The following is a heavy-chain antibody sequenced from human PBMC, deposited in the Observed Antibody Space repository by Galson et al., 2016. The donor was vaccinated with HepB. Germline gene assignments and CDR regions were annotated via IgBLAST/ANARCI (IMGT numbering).Heavy chain of an antibody. CDR2: ITSGGTT. CDR3: ATRPYIHWWPYGMDV. V-gene: IGHV3-23*01. Sequence: SLRLSCAASGFSFSSYAMSWVRQAPGKGLEWVSGITSGGTTYYADSVKGRFTISSDNSKNILYLQMKSRRDEDTAVYYCATRPYIHWWPYGMDVWGQGTTVTVSS. CDR1: GFSFSSYA. J-gene: IGHJ6*02. D-gene: IGHD2-15*01.